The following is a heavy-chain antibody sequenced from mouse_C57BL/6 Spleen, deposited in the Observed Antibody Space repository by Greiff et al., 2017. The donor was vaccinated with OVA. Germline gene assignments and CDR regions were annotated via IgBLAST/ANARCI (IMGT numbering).Heavy chain of an antibody. Sequence: VQLQQPGAELVKPGASVKLSCKASGYTFTSYWMQWVKQRPGQGLEWIGEIDPSDSYTNYNQKFKGKATLTVDTSSSTAYMQLSSLTSEDSAVYYCAREEKNAYGSLYAMDYWGQGTSVTVSS. CDR3: AREEKNAYGSLYAMDY. D-gene: IGHD2-2*01. CDR2: IDPSDSYT. J-gene: IGHJ4*01. CDR1: GYTFTSYW. V-gene: IGHV1-50*01.